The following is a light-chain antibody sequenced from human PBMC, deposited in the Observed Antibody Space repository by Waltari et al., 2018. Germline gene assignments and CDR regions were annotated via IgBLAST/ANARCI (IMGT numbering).Light chain of an antibody. V-gene: IGLV2-14*03. CDR1: SSDVGTYNY. J-gene: IGLJ3*02. Sequence: QSALTQPASVSGSPGQSITISCTATSSDVGTYNYVSWYQQHPGKAPKLLIYDVLYRPSGVSYRFSGSKSGNTASLTISGLQAEDEADYYCSSYITTNTLELFGGGTSLTVL. CDR3: SSYITTNTLEL. CDR2: DVL.